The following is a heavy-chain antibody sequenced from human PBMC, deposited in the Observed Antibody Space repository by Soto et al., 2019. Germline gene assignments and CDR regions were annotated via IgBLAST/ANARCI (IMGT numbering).Heavy chain of an antibody. V-gene: IGHV4-34*01. Sequence: QVQLQQWGAGLLKPSETLSLTCALYGGSFSGYYWSWIRQSPGKGLEWIGEIDHSGSTNYNPSLKSRDTISLHTSKGQFSLKLSAVTAADTAVYYCARGPYGSGIRSPYYNYYMDVWGKGTTVTVSS. CDR1: GGSFSGYY. CDR3: ARGPYGSGIRSPYYNYYMDV. CDR2: IDHSGST. D-gene: IGHD3-10*01. J-gene: IGHJ6*03.